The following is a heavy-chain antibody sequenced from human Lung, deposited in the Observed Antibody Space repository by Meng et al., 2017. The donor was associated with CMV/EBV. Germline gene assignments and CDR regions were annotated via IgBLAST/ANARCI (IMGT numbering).Heavy chain of an antibody. CDR2: IVPALGVT. V-gene: IGHV1-69*02. J-gene: IGHJ4*02. Sequence: TFNSYTITWVRQAPGQGPEWMGRIVPALGVTNYAQQFQDRVNIIVDKSTSTSYMELRSLRSDDTAIYYCAGRREVVVAAYFSYYFDHWGRGALVTVSS. D-gene: IGHD2-15*01. CDR1: TFNSYT. CDR3: AGRREVVVAAYFSYYFDH.